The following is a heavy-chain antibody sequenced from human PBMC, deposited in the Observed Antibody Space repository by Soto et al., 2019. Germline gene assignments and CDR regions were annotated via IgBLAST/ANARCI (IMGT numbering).Heavy chain of an antibody. CDR3: ARDRGGGRSGYYLYYFDY. CDR1: GYTFTSYG. V-gene: IGHV1-18*01. D-gene: IGHD3-22*01. J-gene: IGHJ4*02. Sequence: ASVKVSCKASGYTFTSYGISWVRQAPGQGLEWMGWISAYNGNTNYAQKLKGRVTMTTDTSTSTAYMELRSLRSDDTAVYYCARDRGGGRSGYYLYYFDYWGQGTLVTVSS. CDR2: ISAYNGNT.